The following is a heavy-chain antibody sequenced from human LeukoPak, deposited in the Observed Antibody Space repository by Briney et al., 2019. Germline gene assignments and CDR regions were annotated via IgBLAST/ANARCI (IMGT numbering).Heavy chain of an antibody. V-gene: IGHV3-30*04. CDR1: GFTFSSYA. CDR3: ARDLAVGPTSRDRGAFDI. D-gene: IGHD1-26*01. CDR2: ISYDGSDK. Sequence: GGSLRLSCAASGFTFSSYAIDWVRQAPGKGLEWVALISYDGSDKYYADSVKGRSTISRDNSKNTLYLQMNSLRPEDTALYYCARDLAVGPTSRDRGAFDIWGQGTMVTVSS. J-gene: IGHJ3*02.